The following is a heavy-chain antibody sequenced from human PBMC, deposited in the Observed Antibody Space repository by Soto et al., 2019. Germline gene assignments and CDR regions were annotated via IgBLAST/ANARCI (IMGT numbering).Heavy chain of an antibody. J-gene: IGHJ6*02. CDR1: GYTFTSYD. CDR2: MNPNSGNT. V-gene: IGHV1-8*01. Sequence: ASVKVSCKASGYTFTSYDINWVRQATGQGLEWMGWMNPNSGNTGYAQKFQGRVTMTRNTSISTAYMELSSLRSEDTAVYYCARAVVVVAAHYGMDVWGQGATVTVSS. D-gene: IGHD2-15*01. CDR3: ARAVVVVAAHYGMDV.